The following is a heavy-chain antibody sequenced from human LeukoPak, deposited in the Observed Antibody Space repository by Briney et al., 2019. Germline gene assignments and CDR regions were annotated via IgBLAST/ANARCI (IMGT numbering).Heavy chain of an antibody. Sequence: ASVKVSCKASGYTFTSYDINWVRQATGQGLEWMGWMNPNNGYRGYAQKFQGRVTITRDTSISTVYMELSSLRSEDTAVYYCARVGVEVAAFTGDGGYNWFDSWGQGTLVTVSS. J-gene: IGHJ5*01. CDR2: MNPNNGYR. CDR1: GYTFTSYD. V-gene: IGHV1-8*03. D-gene: IGHD6-13*01. CDR3: ARVGVEVAAFTGDGGYNWFDS.